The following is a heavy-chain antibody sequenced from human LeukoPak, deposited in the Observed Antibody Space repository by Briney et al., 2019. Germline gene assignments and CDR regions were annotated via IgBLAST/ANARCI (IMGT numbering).Heavy chain of an antibody. D-gene: IGHD6-13*01. CDR1: GGSFSGYY. J-gene: IGHJ6*02. CDR2: INHSGST. V-gene: IGHV4-34*01. Sequence: SETLSLTCAVYGGSFSGYYWTWIRQPPGKGLEWIGEINHSGSTNHNASLKSRVTISVDTSKNQFSLKLRSVTAADTAVYYCARAYGEYSSSWYSSYYYAMDVWGQGTTVTVSS. CDR3: ARAYGEYSSSWYSSYYYAMDV.